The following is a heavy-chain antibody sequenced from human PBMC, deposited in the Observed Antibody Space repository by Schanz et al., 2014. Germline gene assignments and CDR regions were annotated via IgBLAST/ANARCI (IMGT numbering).Heavy chain of an antibody. D-gene: IGHD3-22*01. CDR1: GFTVSSNY. Sequence: VQLVESGGGLIQPGGSLRLSCVASGFTVSSNYMSWVRQAPGKGLEWVSVIYSDGRTYYGDSVKGRFTISRDNAKNTVYLQMNSLRPEDTAVYYCAKEDRNHNSDYVYWGQGTLVTVSS. J-gene: IGHJ4*02. CDR2: IYSDGRT. CDR3: AKEDRNHNSDYVY. V-gene: IGHV3-66*03.